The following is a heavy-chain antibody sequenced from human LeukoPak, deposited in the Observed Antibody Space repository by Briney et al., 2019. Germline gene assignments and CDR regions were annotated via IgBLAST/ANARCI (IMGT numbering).Heavy chain of an antibody. Sequence: GGSLRLSCAASGFTFSSYGMHWVRRAPGKGREWVAFIRYDGSNKYYADPVKGRFPISRDNSKNTLYLQMNSLRAEDTAVYYCAKKTIVGATVDAFDIWGQGTMVTVSS. CDR1: GFTFSSYG. D-gene: IGHD1-26*01. CDR2: IRYDGSNK. J-gene: IGHJ3*02. V-gene: IGHV3-30*02. CDR3: AKKTIVGATVDAFDI.